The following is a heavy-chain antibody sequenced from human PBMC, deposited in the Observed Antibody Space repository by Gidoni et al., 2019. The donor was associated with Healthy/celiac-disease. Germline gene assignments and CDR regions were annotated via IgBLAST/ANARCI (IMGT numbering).Heavy chain of an antibody. J-gene: IGHJ6*02. CDR3: ASTDEYYDFWSGYFSNYGMDV. CDR1: GGSISSSSYY. CDR2: IYYSGGT. Sequence: QLQLQESGPGLVKPSETLSLTCTVAGGSISSSSYYWGWIRQPPGKGLESIGGIYYSGGTSYNPTLKSRVTISVDTSKNQFSLKLSSVTAADTAVYYCASTDEYYDFWSGYFSNYGMDVWGQGTTVTVSS. V-gene: IGHV4-39*01. D-gene: IGHD3-3*01.